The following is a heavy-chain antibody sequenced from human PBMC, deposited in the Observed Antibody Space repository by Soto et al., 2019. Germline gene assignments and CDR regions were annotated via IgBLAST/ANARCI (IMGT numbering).Heavy chain of an antibody. CDR2: IYWDDDK. V-gene: IGHV2-5*02. D-gene: IGHD5-12*01. J-gene: IGHJ4*02. CDR3: VHGEGNDDNSIDY. CDR1: ITSGMG. Sequence: ITSGMGVGWIRQPPEKALEWLALIYWDDDKRYNPSLKSRLTITRDTSENQVVLIVTNMDPADTATYYCVHGEGNDDNSIDYWGQGTLVTVSS.